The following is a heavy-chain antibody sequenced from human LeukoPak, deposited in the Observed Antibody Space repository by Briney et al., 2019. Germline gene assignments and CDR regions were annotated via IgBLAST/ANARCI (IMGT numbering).Heavy chain of an antibody. CDR2: IYPGDSDT. V-gene: IGHV5-51*01. CDR3: ARSHSGSYQFDY. D-gene: IGHD1-26*01. CDR1: GYSSTSYW. J-gene: IGHJ4*02. Sequence: GGSLQISCKGSGYSSTSYWIGWVRRLPGKGLEWMGIIYPGDSDTRYSPSFQGQVTISADKSISTAYLQWSSLKASDTAMYYCARSHSGSYQFDYWGQGTLVTVSS.